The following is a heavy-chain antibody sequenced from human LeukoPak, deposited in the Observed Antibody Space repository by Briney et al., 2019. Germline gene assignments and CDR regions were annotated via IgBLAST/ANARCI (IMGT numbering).Heavy chain of an antibody. V-gene: IGHV3-23*01. CDR2: ISGGGGKT. D-gene: IGHD2/OR15-2a*01. Sequence: GGSLRLSCATSGFTFNFFAMSWVRQAPGKGPEWVAVISGGGGKTDYADSVRGRFTISRDKSQNTVYLHMSSLHAEDTAIYYCAKARIATSGRDAFDVWGHGTTVIVS. J-gene: IGHJ3*01. CDR1: GFTFNFFA. CDR3: AKARIATSGRDAFDV.